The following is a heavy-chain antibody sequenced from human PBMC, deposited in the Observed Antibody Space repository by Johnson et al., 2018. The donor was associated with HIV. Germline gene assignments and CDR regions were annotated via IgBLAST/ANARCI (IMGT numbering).Heavy chain of an antibody. J-gene: IGHJ3*01. V-gene: IGHV3-30*03. CDR1: GFTFSSYG. Sequence: QVQLMESGGGVVQPGRSLRVSCAASGFTFSSYGMHWVRQAPGQGLEWVALISFDGSNKYYADSVKGRFSISRDNSKNTLYLQMNSLRAEDTAVYYCARPVIVELPSGAFDVWGPGTAVTVSS. CDR2: ISFDGSNK. CDR3: ARPVIVELPSGAFDV. D-gene: IGHD1-7*01.